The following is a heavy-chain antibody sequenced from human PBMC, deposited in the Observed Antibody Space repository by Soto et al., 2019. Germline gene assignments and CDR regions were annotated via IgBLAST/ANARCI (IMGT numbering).Heavy chain of an antibody. D-gene: IGHD5-12*01. CDR3: ARDSRGYSGYDYHDY. J-gene: IGHJ4*02. CDR1: GFTFSDYY. V-gene: IGHV3-11*06. CDR2: ISSSSSYT. Sequence: GGSLRLSCAASGFTFSDYYMSWIRQAPGKGLEWVSYISSSSSYTNYADSVKGRFTISRDNAKNSLYLQMNSLRAEDTAVYYCARDSRGYSGYDYHDYWGRGTLVTVSS.